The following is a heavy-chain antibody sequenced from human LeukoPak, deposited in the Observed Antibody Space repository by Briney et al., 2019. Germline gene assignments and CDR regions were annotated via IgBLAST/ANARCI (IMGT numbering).Heavy chain of an antibody. D-gene: IGHD3-16*01. J-gene: IGHJ2*01. CDR2: MQSGGST. Sequence: PGGSLRLSCAASGITVSSKYMSWVRQAPGKGLEWVSVMQSGGSTYYADSVKGRFTISRDNSKNTLYLQMNGLRVEDTAVYYCARDGGAGWYFDLWGRGTLVTVSS. V-gene: IGHV3-53*01. CDR1: GITVSSKY. CDR3: ARDGGAGWYFDL.